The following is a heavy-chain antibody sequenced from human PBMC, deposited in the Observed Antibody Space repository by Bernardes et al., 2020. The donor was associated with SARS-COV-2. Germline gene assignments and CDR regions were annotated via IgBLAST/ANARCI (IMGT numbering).Heavy chain of an antibody. J-gene: IGHJ4*02. D-gene: IGHD3-22*01. CDR3: ARIRLDSSGYYYFDY. CDR2: IFSNDEK. V-gene: IGHV2-26*01. CDR1: GFSLSNARMG. Sequence: SGPTLVKPTETLTLTCTVSGFSLSNARMGVSWIRQPPGKALEWLAHIFSNDEKSYSTSVKSRLTISKDTSKSRVVLTMTNMDPVDTATYYCARIRLDSSGYYYFDYWGQGTLVTVSS.